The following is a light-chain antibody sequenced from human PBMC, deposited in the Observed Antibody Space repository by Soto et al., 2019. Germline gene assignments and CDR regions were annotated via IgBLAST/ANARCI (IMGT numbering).Light chain of an antibody. CDR2: GAS. Sequence: DIVLTQSPGTLSLSPGERATLSCGASQSVSNNYLAWYQQKPGQAPRLLIYGASNRATGIPDRCSGSGSGTDFTLTISSLQPEDVATYYCQKYNSAPLTFGGGTKVDIK. CDR3: QKYNSAPLT. J-gene: IGKJ4*01. V-gene: IGKV3-20*01. CDR1: QSVSNNY.